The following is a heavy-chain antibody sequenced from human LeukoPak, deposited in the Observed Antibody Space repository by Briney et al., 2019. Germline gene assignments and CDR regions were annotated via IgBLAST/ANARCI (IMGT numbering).Heavy chain of an antibody. V-gene: IGHV4-61*02. Sequence: SETLSLTCTVSGGSISSATYYWNWIRQPAGKGLEWIGRIYTSGSTNYNPSLKSRVTISVDTSKNQFSLKLTSVTAADTAVYYCATYLWFGGSSWSDPWGQGTLVTVSS. CDR3: ATYLWFGGSSWSDP. CDR2: IYTSGST. D-gene: IGHD3-10*01. J-gene: IGHJ5*02. CDR1: GGSISSATYY.